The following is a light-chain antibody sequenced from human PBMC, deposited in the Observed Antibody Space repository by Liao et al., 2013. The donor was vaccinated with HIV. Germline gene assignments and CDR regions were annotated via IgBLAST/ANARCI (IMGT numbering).Light chain of an antibody. J-gene: IGLJ3*02. CDR3: QVWDRSTDDSRV. Sequence: SYELTQPPSVSVSPGQTASITCSGDKLGDKYACWYQQKPGQSPVLVIYQDTNRPSGIPERFSGSNSGNTATLTISRVEAGDEADYYCQVWDRSTDDSRVFGGGTKLTVL. CDR1: KLGDKY. CDR2: QDT. V-gene: IGLV3-1*01.